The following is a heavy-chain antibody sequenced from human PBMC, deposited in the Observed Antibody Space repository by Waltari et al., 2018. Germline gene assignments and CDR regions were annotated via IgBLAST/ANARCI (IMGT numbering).Heavy chain of an antibody. CDR3: ARDTILLAVAGPFDY. V-gene: IGHV3-33*01. Sequence: QVQLVESGGGVVQPGRSLRLSCAASGFTFSSYGMHWVRQAPGKGLEWVAVIWYDGSNKYYADSVKGRFTSSRDKSKNTLYLQMNSLRAEDTAVYYCARDTILLAVAGPFDYWGQGTQVTVSS. CDR2: IWYDGSNK. CDR1: GFTFSSYG. D-gene: IGHD6-13*01. J-gene: IGHJ4*02.